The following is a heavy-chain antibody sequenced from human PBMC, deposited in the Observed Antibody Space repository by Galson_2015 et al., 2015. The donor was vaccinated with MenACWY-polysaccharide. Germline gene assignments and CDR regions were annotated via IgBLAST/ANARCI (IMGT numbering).Heavy chain of an antibody. V-gene: IGHV3-74*01. J-gene: IGHJ2*01. CDR1: GFIFSNYW. CDR2: IKSDASTT. CDR3: AKNDILTGHSDWYFDL. D-gene: IGHD3-9*01. Sequence: SLRLSCAASGFIFSNYWMHWVRQAPGEGLVWVSRIKSDASTTNNADSVKGRFTISRDNAKNSVFLQMNSLGAEDTAVYYCAKNDILTGHSDWYFDLWGRGTLVTVS.